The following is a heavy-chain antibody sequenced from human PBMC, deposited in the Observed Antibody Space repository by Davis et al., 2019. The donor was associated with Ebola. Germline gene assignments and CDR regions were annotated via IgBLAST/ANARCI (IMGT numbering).Heavy chain of an antibody. D-gene: IGHD3-10*01. CDR2: ISGSGGST. V-gene: IGHV3-23*01. J-gene: IGHJ3*02. CDR1: GFTFSSYA. CDR3: AKDPGLWFGEGDAFDI. Sequence: PGGSLRLSCAASGFTFSSYAMSWVRQAPGKGLEWVSAISGSGGSTYYADSVKGRFTISRDNSKNTLYLQMNSLRAEDTAVYYCAKDPGLWFGEGDAFDIWGQGTMVTVSS.